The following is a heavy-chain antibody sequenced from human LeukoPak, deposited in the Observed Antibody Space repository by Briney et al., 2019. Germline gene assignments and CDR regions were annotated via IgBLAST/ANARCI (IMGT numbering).Heavy chain of an antibody. CDR2: INPNSGGT. CDR1: GYTFTGYY. D-gene: IGHD5-18*01. V-gene: IGHV1-2*02. Sequence: ASVKVSCKASGYTFTGYYMHWVRQAPGQGLEWMGWINPNSGGTNYAQKFQGRVTTTRDTSISTAYMEPSRLRSDDTAVYYCASRSRGYSYGILDAFDIWGQGTMVTVSS. CDR3: ASRSRGYSYGILDAFDI. J-gene: IGHJ3*02.